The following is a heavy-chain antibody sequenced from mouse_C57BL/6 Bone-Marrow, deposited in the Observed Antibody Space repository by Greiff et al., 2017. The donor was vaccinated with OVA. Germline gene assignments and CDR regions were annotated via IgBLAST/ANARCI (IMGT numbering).Heavy chain of an antibody. Sequence: EVQLQQSGTVLARPGASVKMSCKTSGYTFTSYWMHWVKQRPGQGLEWIGAIYPGNSDTSYNQKFKGKAKLTAVTSASTAYMELSSLTNEDSAVYYGTRNYYYDGYAMDYWGQGTSVTVSS. D-gene: IGHD2-4*01. J-gene: IGHJ4*01. V-gene: IGHV1-5*01. CDR2: IYPGNSDT. CDR3: TRNYYYDGYAMDY. CDR1: GYTFTSYW.